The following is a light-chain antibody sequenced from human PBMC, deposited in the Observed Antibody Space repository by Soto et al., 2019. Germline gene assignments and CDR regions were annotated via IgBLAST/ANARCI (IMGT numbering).Light chain of an antibody. CDR3: QTWGTGIQV. Sequence: QSVLTQSPSASASLGASVKLTCTLSSGHNNYAIAWHQQQPEKGPRYLMKLNSDGSHSQGDGIPDRFSGSSSGTERYLTISSLQSEDEADYYCQTWGTGIQVFGGGTKLTVL. J-gene: IGLJ3*02. CDR1: SGHNNYA. V-gene: IGLV4-69*01. CDR2: LNSDGSH.